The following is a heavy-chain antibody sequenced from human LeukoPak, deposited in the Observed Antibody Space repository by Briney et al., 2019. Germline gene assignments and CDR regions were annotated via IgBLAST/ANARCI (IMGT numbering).Heavy chain of an antibody. CDR3: ARGGDIVVVPAAMDFDY. CDR2: IWYDGSNK. Sequence: GVSLRLSCAASGFTFSSYGMHWVRQAPGKGLEWVAVIWYDGSNKYYADSVKGRFTISRDNSKNTLYLQMNSLRAEDTAVYYCARGGDIVVVPAAMDFDYWGQGTLVTVSS. CDR1: GFTFSSYG. V-gene: IGHV3-33*01. J-gene: IGHJ4*02. D-gene: IGHD2-2*01.